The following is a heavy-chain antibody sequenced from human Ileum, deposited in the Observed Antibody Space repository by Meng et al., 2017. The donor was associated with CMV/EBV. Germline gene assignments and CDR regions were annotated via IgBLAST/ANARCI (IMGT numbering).Heavy chain of an antibody. V-gene: IGHV3-48*03. Sequence: GESLKISCAASGFTFSSYEMNWVRQAPGKGLEWVSYISSSGSTIYYADSVKGRFTISRDNAKNSLYLQMNSLRAEDTAVYYCARDSNYYDSRSALLYYYGMDVWGQGTTVTVSS. CDR1: GFTFSSYE. J-gene: IGHJ6*02. CDR3: ARDSNYYDSRSALLYYYGMDV. D-gene: IGHD3-22*01. CDR2: ISSSGSTI.